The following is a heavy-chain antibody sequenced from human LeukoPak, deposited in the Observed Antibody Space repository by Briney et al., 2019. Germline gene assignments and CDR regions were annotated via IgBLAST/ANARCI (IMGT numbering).Heavy chain of an antibody. Sequence: SETLSLTCTVSGGSISSYYWSWIRQPPGKGLEWIGYIYYSGSTNYNPSLKSRVTISVDTSKNQFSLKLSSVTAADTAVYYCARRSSSWYGDFDYWGQGTLVTVSS. D-gene: IGHD6-13*01. J-gene: IGHJ4*02. V-gene: IGHV4-59*08. CDR3: ARRSSSWYGDFDY. CDR2: IYYSGST. CDR1: GGSISSYY.